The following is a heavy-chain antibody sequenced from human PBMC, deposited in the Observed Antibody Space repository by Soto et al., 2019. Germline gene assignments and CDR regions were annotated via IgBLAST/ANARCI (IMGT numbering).Heavy chain of an antibody. D-gene: IGHD6-6*01. Sequence: SETLSLTCTVSGGSISSYDWSWVRQPPGKGLEWIGEIYHSGSTNYNPSLKSRDTISVDKSKNQFSLKLSSVTAADTAVYYCAREGEYSSSANWFDPWGQGTLLTVSS. J-gene: IGHJ5*02. V-gene: IGHV4-4*02. CDR1: GGSISSYD. CDR2: IYHSGST. CDR3: AREGEYSSSANWFDP.